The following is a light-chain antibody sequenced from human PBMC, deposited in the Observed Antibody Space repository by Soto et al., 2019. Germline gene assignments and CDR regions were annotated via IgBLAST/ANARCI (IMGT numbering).Light chain of an antibody. J-gene: IGLJ3*02. CDR3: QSYDSSLSDSWV. Sequence: QSVLTQPPSVSGAPGQRVTISCTGSSSNIGAGYDVHWYQQLPGTAPKLLIYGNSNRPSGVPDRISGSKSGTSASLAINGLQAEDEADYYCQSYDSSLSDSWVFGGGTQLTGL. CDR1: SSNIGAGYD. V-gene: IGLV1-40*01. CDR2: GNS.